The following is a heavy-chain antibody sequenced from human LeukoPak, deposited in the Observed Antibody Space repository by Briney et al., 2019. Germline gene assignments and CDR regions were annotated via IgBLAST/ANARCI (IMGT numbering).Heavy chain of an antibody. CDR3: ARDTPLSAAGFDY. CDR2: ISSSSSYI. J-gene: IGHJ4*02. Sequence: PGGSLRLSCAASGFTFSSYNMNWVRQAPGKGLEWVSSISSSSSYIYYADSVKGRSTISRDNAKNSLYLQMNSLRAEDTAVYYCARDTPLSAAGFDYWGQGTLVTVSS. D-gene: IGHD6-13*01. V-gene: IGHV3-21*01. CDR1: GFTFSSYN.